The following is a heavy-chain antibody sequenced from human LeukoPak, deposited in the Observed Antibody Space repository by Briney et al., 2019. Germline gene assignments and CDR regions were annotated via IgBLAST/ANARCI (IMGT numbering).Heavy chain of an antibody. CDR1: GFTFSSYD. CDR2: IDTAGDT. Sequence: PGGSLRLSCAASGFTFSSYDMHWVRQATGKGLEWVSAIDTAGDTYYPGSVKGRFTISRENAKNSLYLQMNSLRAGDTAVYYRARTTVTSGPYWYFDLWGRGTLVTVSS. V-gene: IGHV3-13*01. J-gene: IGHJ2*01. CDR3: ARTTVTSGPYWYFDL. D-gene: IGHD4-17*01.